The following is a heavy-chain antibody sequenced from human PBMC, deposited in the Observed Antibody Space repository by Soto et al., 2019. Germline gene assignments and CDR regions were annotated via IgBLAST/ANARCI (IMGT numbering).Heavy chain of an antibody. CDR1: GFAFSSYW. CDR3: ARDYYASGSHDH. Sequence: GGSLRISCAASGFAFSSYWMTWVRQAPGEGLEWVGNIRQDGSDKYYGDSVKGRFSISRDNAKNSLYLQMNSLRAEDSAVYYCARDYYASGSHDHWRQGT. J-gene: IGHJ4*02. V-gene: IGHV3-7*01. D-gene: IGHD3-10*01. CDR2: IRQDGSDK.